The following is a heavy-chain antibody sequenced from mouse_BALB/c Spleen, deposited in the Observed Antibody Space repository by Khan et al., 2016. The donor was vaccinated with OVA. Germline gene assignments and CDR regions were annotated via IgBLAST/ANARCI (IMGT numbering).Heavy chain of an antibody. V-gene: IGHV3-2*02. CDR2: ISYSGST. CDR3: ARSIMAN. J-gene: IGHJ2*01. Sequence: EVQLQESGPGLVKPSQSLSLTCTVTGYSITSDYAWNWIRQFPGNKLEWMGYISYSGSTSYNPSLKSRISITRATSKNQFFLQWNSVTTEDTATYYCARSIMANWGQGTTLTVSS. CDR1: GYSITSDYA.